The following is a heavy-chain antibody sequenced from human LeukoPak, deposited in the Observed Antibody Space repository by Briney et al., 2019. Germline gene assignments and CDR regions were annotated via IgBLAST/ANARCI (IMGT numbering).Heavy chain of an antibody. V-gene: IGHV3-30*18. J-gene: IGHJ6*02. CDR2: IPYDGSNK. CDR3: AKDSSSRFYYYYGMDV. Sequence: PGGSLRLSCAASGFTFSSYGIHWVRQAPGKGLEWVAVIPYDGSNKYYADSVKGRFTISRDNSKNTLYLQMNSLRAEDTAVYYCAKDSSSRFYYYYGMDVWGQGTTVAVSS. D-gene: IGHD6-6*01. CDR1: GFTFSSYG.